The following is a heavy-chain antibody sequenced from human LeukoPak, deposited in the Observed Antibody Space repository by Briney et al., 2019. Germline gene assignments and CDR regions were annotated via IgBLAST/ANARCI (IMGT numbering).Heavy chain of an antibody. CDR1: GFTFSSYG. D-gene: IGHD6-6*01. CDR2: ISYDGSNK. Sequence: GGSLRLSCVASGFTFSSYGMHWVRQAPGKGLEWVAVISYDGSNKYYADSVKGRFTISRDNSKNTLYLQMNSLRAEDTAVYYCAKARGLAARPDYFDYWGQGTLVTVSS. J-gene: IGHJ4*02. V-gene: IGHV3-30*18. CDR3: AKARGLAARPDYFDY.